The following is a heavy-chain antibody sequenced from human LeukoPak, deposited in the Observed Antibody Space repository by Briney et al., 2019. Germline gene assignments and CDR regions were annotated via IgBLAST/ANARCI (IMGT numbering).Heavy chain of an antibody. V-gene: IGHV3-23*01. Sequence: PGGSLRLSCAASGLTFSSYAMSWVRQAPGKGLEWVSAISGSGGSTYYADSVKGRFTISRDNSKNTLYLQMNSLGAEDTAVYYCAKAGYSYGYFDYWGQGTLVTVSS. J-gene: IGHJ4*02. CDR1: GLTFSSYA. CDR2: ISGSGGST. CDR3: AKAGYSYGYFDY. D-gene: IGHD5-18*01.